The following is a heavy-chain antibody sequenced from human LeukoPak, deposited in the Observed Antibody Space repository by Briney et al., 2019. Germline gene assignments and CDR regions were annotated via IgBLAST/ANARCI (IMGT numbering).Heavy chain of an antibody. J-gene: IGHJ4*02. CDR1: GGSISTYY. V-gene: IGHV4-59*01. CDR2: IYYTGST. Sequence: PSETLSLTCTVSGGSISTYYWTWIRQPPGRTLEWIGYIYYTGSTEYNPSLKSPVTMSVDTSKNQFSLNLNSVTAADTAVYYCATSYDYPGGFYRPLRYWGQGILVTVSS. D-gene: IGHD3-16*01. CDR3: ATSYDYPGGFYRPLRY.